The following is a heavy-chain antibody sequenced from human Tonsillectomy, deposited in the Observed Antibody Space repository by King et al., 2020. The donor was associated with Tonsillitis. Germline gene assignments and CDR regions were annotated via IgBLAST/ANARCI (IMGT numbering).Heavy chain of an antibody. J-gene: IGHJ4*02. Sequence: VQLVESGGGVVRPGGSLRLSCAASVFTFDDYVMSWVRQAPGKGLEWVSSINWNGGRIDYADSVKGRFSISRDNAKNSLYLQMNSLRVEDTAFSHCARVPYYDILTGYSDYWGQGTLVTVSS. D-gene: IGHD3-9*01. CDR1: VFTFDDYV. CDR2: INWNGGRI. V-gene: IGHV3-20*01. CDR3: ARVPYYDILTGYSDY.